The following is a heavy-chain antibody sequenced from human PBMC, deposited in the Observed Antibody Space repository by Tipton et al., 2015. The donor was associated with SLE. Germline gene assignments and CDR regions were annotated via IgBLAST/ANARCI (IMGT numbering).Heavy chain of an antibody. V-gene: IGHV4-59*12. J-gene: IGHJ6*03. Sequence: TLSLTCTVSGGSISSYFWSWIRQPPGKGLEWIGHIYYSGSTNYNPSIKSRVTISVDTSKNQFSLKLNSVTAADTAVYYCARDGGGYSSSWYYYYYYMDVWGKGTTVTVSS. CDR2: IYYSGST. CDR3: ARDGGGYSSSWYYYYYYMDV. D-gene: IGHD6-13*01. CDR1: GGSISSYF.